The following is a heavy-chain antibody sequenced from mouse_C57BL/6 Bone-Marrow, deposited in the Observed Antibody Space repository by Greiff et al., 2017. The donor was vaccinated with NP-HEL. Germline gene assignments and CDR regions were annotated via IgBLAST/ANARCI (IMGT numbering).Heavy chain of an antibody. CDR1: GYTFTSYW. V-gene: IGHV1-55*01. CDR3: AREGVTTGLTYFGY. J-gene: IGHJ2*01. CDR2: IYPGSGST. Sequence: VQLQQPGAELVKPGASVKMSCKASGYTFTSYWITWVKQRPGQGLEWIGDIYPGSGSTNYNEKFKSKATLTVDTSSNTAYMQLSSLTSEDSAVYYCAREGVTTGLTYFGYWGQGTTLTVSS. D-gene: IGHD2-2*01.